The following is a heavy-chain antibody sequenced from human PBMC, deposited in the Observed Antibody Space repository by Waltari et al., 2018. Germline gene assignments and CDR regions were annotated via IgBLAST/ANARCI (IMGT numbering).Heavy chain of an antibody. Sequence: QVQLQESGPGLVKPSQTLSLTCTVSGGSISSGGYSWSWIRQHPGKGLEWIGYIYYSGSTYYNPSLKSRVTISVDTSKNQFSLKLSSVTAADTAVYYCARFGVVAVPYFDYWGQGTLVTVSS. CDR1: GGSISSGGYS. J-gene: IGHJ4*02. CDR3: ARFGVVAVPYFDY. V-gene: IGHV4-31*03. CDR2: IYYSGST. D-gene: IGHD2-15*01.